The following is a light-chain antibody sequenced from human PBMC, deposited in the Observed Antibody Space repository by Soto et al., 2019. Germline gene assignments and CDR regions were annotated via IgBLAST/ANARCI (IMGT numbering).Light chain of an antibody. CDR3: QQRNIWPLT. V-gene: IGKV3-11*01. CDR1: QSVSSY. Sequence: EIVLTQSPATLSLSPGERATLSCRASQSVSSYLAWYQQKPGQAPRLLIYDASNRATGIPARFSGSGSGTDFTLTISSLEPEDFAVYFCQQRNIWPLTFGGGTKVEIK. CDR2: DAS. J-gene: IGKJ4*01.